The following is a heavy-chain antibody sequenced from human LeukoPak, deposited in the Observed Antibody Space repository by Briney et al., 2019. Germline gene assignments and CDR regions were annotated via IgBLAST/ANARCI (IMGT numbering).Heavy chain of an antibody. D-gene: IGHD1-26*01. Sequence: PSETLSLTCAVYGGSFSGYYWSWIRQPPGNGLEWIGEINHSGSTNYNPSLKSRVTISVDTSKNQFSLKLSSVTAADTAVYYCARGRGRGFTYFDYWGQGTLVTVSS. CDR2: INHSGST. CDR3: ARGRGRGFTYFDY. V-gene: IGHV4-34*01. CDR1: GGSFSGYY. J-gene: IGHJ4*02.